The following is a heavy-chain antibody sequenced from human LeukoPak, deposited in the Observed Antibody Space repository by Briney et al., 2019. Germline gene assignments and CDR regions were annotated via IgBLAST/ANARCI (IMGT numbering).Heavy chain of an antibody. CDR1: GFTFDDYA. CDR3: AKDSGYDLYYFDY. CDR2: ISWDGGST. J-gene: IGHJ4*02. D-gene: IGHD5-12*01. Sequence: GSLRLSCAASGFTFDDYAMHWVRQAPGKGLEWVSLISWDGGSTYYADSVKGRFTISRDNSKNSLYLQMNSLRAEDTALYYCAKDSGYDLYYFDYWGQGTLVTVSS. V-gene: IGHV3-43D*04.